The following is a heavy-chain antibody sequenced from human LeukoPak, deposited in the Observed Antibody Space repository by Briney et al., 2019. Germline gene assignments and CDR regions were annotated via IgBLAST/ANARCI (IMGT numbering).Heavy chain of an antibody. CDR3: ATGIAVAGSFDY. D-gene: IGHD6-19*01. CDR2: FDPEDGET. Sequence: ASVKVSCKVSGYTLTELSMHWVRQAPGKGLEWMGGFDPEDGETIYAQKFQGRVTMTEDTSTDTAYMELSSLRSEDTAVYYCATGIAVAGSFDYWGQGTLVTVSS. CDR1: GYTLTELS. J-gene: IGHJ4*02. V-gene: IGHV1-24*01.